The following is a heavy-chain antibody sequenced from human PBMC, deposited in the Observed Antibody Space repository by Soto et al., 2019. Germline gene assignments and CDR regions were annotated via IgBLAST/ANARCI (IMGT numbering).Heavy chain of an antibody. Sequence: QVQLEQSGAEVKKPGSSVKVSCKAPGTAFSSYAFGWVRQAPGQGLEWMGGIIPVFRTTKYAQKLQDRLSITADESTSTIYMELSRLISDDTAVYFCARDRRLGDWGHNWYGSWGQGTLVTVSS. CDR1: GTAFSSYA. V-gene: IGHV1-69*01. J-gene: IGHJ5*01. CDR2: IIPVFRTT. D-gene: IGHD3-10*01. CDR3: ARDRRLGDWGHNWYGS.